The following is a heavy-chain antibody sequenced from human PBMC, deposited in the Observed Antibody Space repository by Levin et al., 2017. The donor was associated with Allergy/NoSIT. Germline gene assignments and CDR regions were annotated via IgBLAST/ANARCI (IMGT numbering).Heavy chain of an antibody. CDR1: GFTFSSYS. CDR2: ISSSSSYI. CDR3: ARDRYYYDSSGAFDI. V-gene: IGHV3-21*01. J-gene: IGHJ3*02. Sequence: ASVKVSCAASGFTFSSYSMNWVRQAPGKGLEWVSSISSSSSYIYYADSVKGRFTLSRDNAKNSLYLQMNSLRAEDTAVYYCARDRYYYDSSGAFDIWGQGTMVTVSS. D-gene: IGHD3-22*01.